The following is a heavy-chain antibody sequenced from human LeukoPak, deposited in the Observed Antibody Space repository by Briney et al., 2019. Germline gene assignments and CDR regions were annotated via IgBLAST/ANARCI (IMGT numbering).Heavy chain of an antibody. Sequence: PGGSLRLSCAASGFTFGSYGMSWVRQAPGKGLEWVSGIDGSSGNSYYADSVKGRFSISRDNSKNTLYLQMDSLRADDTAVYYCAKNMGEYSGRYFDFWGQGTLVTVSS. V-gene: IGHV3-23*01. CDR3: AKNMGEYSGRYFDF. J-gene: IGHJ4*02. CDR2: IDGSSGNS. D-gene: IGHD5-12*01. CDR1: GFTFGSYG.